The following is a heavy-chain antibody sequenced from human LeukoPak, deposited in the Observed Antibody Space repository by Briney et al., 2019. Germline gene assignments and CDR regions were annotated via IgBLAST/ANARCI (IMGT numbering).Heavy chain of an antibody. Sequence: GGPLRLSCAASGFTFSSYAMSWVRQAPGKGLEWVSAISGSGGSTYYADSVKGRFTISRDNSKNTLYLQMNSLRAEDTAVYYCAKYSRVVVISPDAFDIWGQGTMVTVSS. CDR1: GFTFSSYA. CDR2: ISGSGGST. J-gene: IGHJ3*02. V-gene: IGHV3-23*01. D-gene: IGHD3-22*01. CDR3: AKYSRVVVISPDAFDI.